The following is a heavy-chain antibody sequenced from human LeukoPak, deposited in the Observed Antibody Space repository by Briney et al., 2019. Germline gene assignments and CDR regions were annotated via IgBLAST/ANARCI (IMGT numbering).Heavy chain of an antibody. Sequence: PGGSLRLSCAASGFTFSSYAMSWVRQAPGKGLEWVSAISGSGGSTYYADSVKGRFTISRDNSKNTLYLQMNSLRAEGTAVYYCAKLRWFRDLDWYDPWGQGTLVTVSS. CDR1: GFTFSSYA. CDR2: ISGSGGST. J-gene: IGHJ5*02. CDR3: AKLRWFRDLDWYDP. D-gene: IGHD3-10*01. V-gene: IGHV3-23*01.